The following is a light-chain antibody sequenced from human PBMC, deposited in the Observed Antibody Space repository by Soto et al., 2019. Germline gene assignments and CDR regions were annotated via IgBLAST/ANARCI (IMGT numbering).Light chain of an antibody. Sequence: DIVLTQSPATLSLSPGERVTLSCRASQSVSSYLSWYQQKLGQPPRLLIYDASNRAPGIPARFSGSGSGTDVTLSVSSLLPEDFAVYYCQQRISWSLTFGQGTKVEIK. CDR3: QQRISWSLT. V-gene: IGKV3-11*01. CDR1: QSVSSY. CDR2: DAS. J-gene: IGKJ1*01.